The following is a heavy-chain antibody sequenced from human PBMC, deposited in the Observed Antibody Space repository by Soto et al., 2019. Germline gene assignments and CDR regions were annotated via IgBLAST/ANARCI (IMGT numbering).Heavy chain of an antibody. CDR2: IYPGDSDT. D-gene: IGHD3-22*01. Sequence: GESLKISCXGSGYSFTSYWIGWVRQMPGKGLEWMGIIYPGDSDTRYSPSFQGQVTISADKSISTAYLQWSSLKASDTAMYYCARRYDSSGYYYWDLDYWGQGTLVTVSS. CDR3: ARRYDSSGYYYWDLDY. V-gene: IGHV5-51*01. CDR1: GYSFTSYW. J-gene: IGHJ4*02.